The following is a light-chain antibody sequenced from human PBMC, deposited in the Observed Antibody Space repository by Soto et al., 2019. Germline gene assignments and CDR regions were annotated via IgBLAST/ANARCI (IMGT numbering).Light chain of an antibody. CDR2: AAS. CDR3: QQYNNWPPIT. CDR1: QSVSGN. Sequence: EIVMTQSPATLSVSPGERATLSCRASQSVSGNLAWYQQKPGQAPRLLIYAASTRATGIPARFSGSGSGTELTLTISSMQSEDFAVYYCQQYNNWPPITFGPGTKVDIK. J-gene: IGKJ3*01. V-gene: IGKV3-15*01.